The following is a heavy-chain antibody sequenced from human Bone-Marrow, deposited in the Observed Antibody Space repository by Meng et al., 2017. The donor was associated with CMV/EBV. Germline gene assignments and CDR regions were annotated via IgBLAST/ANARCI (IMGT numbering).Heavy chain of an antibody. J-gene: IGHJ6*02. CDR1: GFTFSSYE. D-gene: IGHD3-3*01. Sequence: GGSLRLSCAASGFTFSSYEMNWVRQAPGKGLEWVSYISSSGSTIYYADSVKGRFTISRDNAKNSLYLQMNSLRAEDTAVYYCARFTYYDFWSGYPAMDVWGQGTTVTVSS. CDR3: ARFTYYDFWSGYPAMDV. CDR2: ISSSGSTI. V-gene: IGHV3-48*03.